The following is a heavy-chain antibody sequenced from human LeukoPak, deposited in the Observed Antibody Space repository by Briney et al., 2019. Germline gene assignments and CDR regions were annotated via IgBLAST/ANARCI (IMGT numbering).Heavy chain of an antibody. J-gene: IGHJ4*02. V-gene: IGHV1-46*01. D-gene: IGHD6-13*01. CDR3: ASALPRSGYSSSWYPFDY. CDR2: INPLGGST. CDR1: GYTFTNYY. Sequence: ASVKVSCKTSGYTFTNYYMHWVRQAPGQGLEWMGIINPLGGSTSYAQKFRDRVTMTSDTSTNTVYLSLTSLRSEDTAVYYCASALPRSGYSSSWYPFDYWGQGTLVTVSS.